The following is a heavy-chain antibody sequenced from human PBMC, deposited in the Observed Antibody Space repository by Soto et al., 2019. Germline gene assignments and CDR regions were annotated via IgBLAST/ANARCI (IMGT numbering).Heavy chain of an antibody. CDR2: ISGYNGNT. V-gene: IGHV1-18*01. J-gene: IGHJ6*02. Sequence: ASVKVSCKSSDNTFTHYGINWVRQAPGQGLEWMGWISGYNGNTKYAQKFQDRVTMTADTSTRTAFMEVRSLTSDDTGVYFCAATGGNYFGLDVRSQGTTVTVSS. CDR1: DNTFTHYG. CDR3: AATGGNYFGLDV. D-gene: IGHD2-8*02.